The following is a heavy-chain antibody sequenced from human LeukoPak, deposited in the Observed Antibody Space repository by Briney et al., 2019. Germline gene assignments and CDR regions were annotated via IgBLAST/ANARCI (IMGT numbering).Heavy chain of an antibody. V-gene: IGHV3-23*01. Sequence: GGSLRLSCAASGFTFCSYAMSWLREAPGKGLEWVSPISGSGGSIYYAHSVKSRFTISRDNSKNQLYLQMNSLSAEDTAVYHYAKDSRFVVRGVVTTYYYYYYGMGVWGQGTTVTVSS. J-gene: IGHJ6*02. CDR3: AKDSRFVVRGVVTTYYYYYYGMGV. CDR1: GFTFCSYA. CDR2: ISGSGGSI. D-gene: IGHD3-10*01.